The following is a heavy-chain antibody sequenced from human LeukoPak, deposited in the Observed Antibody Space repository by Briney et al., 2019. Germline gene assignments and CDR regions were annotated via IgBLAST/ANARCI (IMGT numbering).Heavy chain of an antibody. Sequence: GGSLRLSCAASGFTFSSYEMNWVRQAPGKGLEWVSYISSSSSYIYYADSVKGRFTISRDNSKNTLYLQMNSLRAEDTAVYYCAKDKVSKYSSGWYGGYYFDYWGQGTLVTVSS. D-gene: IGHD6-19*01. CDR3: AKDKVSKYSSGWYGGYYFDY. V-gene: IGHV3-21*05. CDR1: GFTFSSYE. CDR2: ISSSSSYI. J-gene: IGHJ4*02.